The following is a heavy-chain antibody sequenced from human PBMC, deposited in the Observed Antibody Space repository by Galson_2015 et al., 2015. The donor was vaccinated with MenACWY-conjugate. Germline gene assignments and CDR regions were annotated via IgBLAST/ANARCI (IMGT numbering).Heavy chain of an antibody. Sequence: SLRLSCAVSGATFRDLWMTWVRLAPGKGPEWVADISPGGSGENYLDSVRGRLTISRDNAKNSLFLHINNVRVEDTAVYYCARDFGYGGYDYWGQGTLVTVSS. V-gene: IGHV3-7*03. D-gene: IGHD4-17*01. J-gene: IGHJ4*02. CDR1: GATFRDLW. CDR2: ISPGGSGE. CDR3: ARDFGYGGYDY.